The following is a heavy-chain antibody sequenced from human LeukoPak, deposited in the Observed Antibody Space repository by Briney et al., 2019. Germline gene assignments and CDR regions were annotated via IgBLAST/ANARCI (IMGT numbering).Heavy chain of an antibody. Sequence: GGALRLSCAASGFTFSSYFMHGVRPAPGKGGEWVAVIWYDGSNKYYADSVKGLFTISRDNSKNTLYMQMNRLRAEDTAVYYCARDYYGSGVDYWGQGTLVSVS. J-gene: IGHJ4*02. CDR2: IWYDGSNK. D-gene: IGHD3-10*01. CDR3: ARDYYGSGVDY. CDR1: GFTFSSYF. V-gene: IGHV3-33*01.